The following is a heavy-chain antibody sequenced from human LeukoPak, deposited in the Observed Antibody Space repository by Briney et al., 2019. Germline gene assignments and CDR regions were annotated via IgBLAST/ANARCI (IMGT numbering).Heavy chain of an antibody. CDR3: ATYTHWVAGDV. V-gene: IGHV3-7*01. J-gene: IGHJ6*02. D-gene: IGHD3-16*01. CDR2: MNQDGSAK. Sequence: PGGSLRLSCAASGFTFSDSWMSWVRQAPGKGLEWVANMNQDGSAKGYVDSVKGRFTISRDNAGNSLYLQMSSLRPEDTAVYYCATYTHWVAGDVWGQGTTVTVSS. CDR1: GFTFSDSW.